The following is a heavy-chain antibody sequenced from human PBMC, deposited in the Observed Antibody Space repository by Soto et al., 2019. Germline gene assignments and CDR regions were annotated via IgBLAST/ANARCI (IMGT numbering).Heavy chain of an antibody. D-gene: IGHD3-3*01. CDR1: GGSISSGGSY. CDR3: ARAPETRPIFGVVRPYFFDF. Sequence: QVQLQESGPGLVKSSQTLSLTCTVSGGSISSGGSYWSWIRQRPGKGLEWIGYIFYSDSFYYTPSLKGRVVILADTSENQFTLNLSSVSDADTAVYYCARAPETRPIFGVVRPYFFDFWGQGTLVTVSS. V-gene: IGHV4-31*03. J-gene: IGHJ4*02. CDR2: IFYSDSF.